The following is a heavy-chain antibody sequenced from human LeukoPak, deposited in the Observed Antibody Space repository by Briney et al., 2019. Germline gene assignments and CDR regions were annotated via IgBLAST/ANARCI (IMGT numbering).Heavy chain of an antibody. CDR1: GASITNHY. CDR3: ARGGYYGSGNDFRFDP. Sequence: SETLSLTCFVSGASITNHYWSWIRQPPGKGLEWMGYTYYSGTTTYNPSLKSRVTMSINTANNQLSLKLTSVTAADTAVYYCARGGYYGSGNDFRFDPWGQGTLVTVSS. D-gene: IGHD3-10*01. J-gene: IGHJ5*02. CDR2: TYYSGTT. V-gene: IGHV4-59*11.